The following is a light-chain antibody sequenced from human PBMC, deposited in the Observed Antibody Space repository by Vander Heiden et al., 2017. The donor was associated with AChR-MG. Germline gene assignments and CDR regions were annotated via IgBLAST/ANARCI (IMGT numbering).Light chain of an antibody. CDR1: SGHSSYA. CDR3: QTWGTGLVV. J-gene: IGLJ2*01. V-gene: IGLV4-69*01. Sequence: QLVLTQSPSASASLGASVKLTCTLSSGHSSYAIAWHQQQPEKGPRYLMKLNSDGSHSKGDGIPDRFSGSSSGAERYLTISSLQSEDEADYYCQTWGTGLVVCGGGTKL. CDR2: LNSDGSH.